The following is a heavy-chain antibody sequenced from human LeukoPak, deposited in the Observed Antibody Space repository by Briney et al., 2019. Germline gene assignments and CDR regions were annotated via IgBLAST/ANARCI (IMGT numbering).Heavy chain of an antibody. CDR2: ISRSSNYI. CDR1: GFTFSSYS. D-gene: IGHD3-22*01. V-gene: IGHV3-21*06. Sequence: GGSLRLSCAASGFTFSSYSMNWVRQAPGKGLEWVSSISRSSNYIYYADSVKGRFTISRDNAKNSLYLQMNSLRAEDTAVYYCARDQYYDSSGYYYYYYGMDVWGQGTTVTVSS. J-gene: IGHJ6*02. CDR3: ARDQYYDSSGYYYYYYGMDV.